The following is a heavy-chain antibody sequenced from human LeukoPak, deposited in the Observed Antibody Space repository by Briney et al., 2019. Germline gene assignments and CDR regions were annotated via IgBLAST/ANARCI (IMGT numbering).Heavy chain of an antibody. J-gene: IGHJ6*02. CDR3: ARLINFFPTAMAYYYYYGMDV. CDR2: ISSSGSTI. D-gene: IGHD5-18*01. CDR1: GFTFSDYY. V-gene: IGHV3-11*01. Sequence: SGGSLRLSCAASGFTFSDYYMSWIRQAPGKGLEWVSYISSSGSTIYYADSVKGRFTVSRDNAKNSLYLQMNSLRAEDTAVYYCARLINFFPTAMAYYYYYGMDVWGQGTTVTVSS.